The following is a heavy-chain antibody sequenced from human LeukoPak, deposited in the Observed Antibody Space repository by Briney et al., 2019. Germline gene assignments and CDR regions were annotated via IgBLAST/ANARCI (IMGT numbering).Heavy chain of an antibody. J-gene: IGHJ3*01. CDR1: GFTFSNAW. CDR3: ARDSDILAGVAYDV. Sequence: GGSLRLSCVGSGFTFSNAWMTWVRQAPGKGLEWIGRVKSKTDGGTIDYAAPVKGRFTISRDNAKNSLYLQMNSLRAEDTAVYYCARDSDILAGVAYDVRGQGTMVIVSS. CDR2: VKSKTDGGTI. D-gene: IGHD3-9*01. V-gene: IGHV3-15*01.